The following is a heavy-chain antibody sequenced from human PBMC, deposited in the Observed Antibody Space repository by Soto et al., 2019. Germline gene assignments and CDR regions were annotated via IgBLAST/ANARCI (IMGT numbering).Heavy chain of an antibody. CDR2: IKRDGSEK. J-gene: IGHJ4*02. V-gene: IGHV3-7*03. Sequence: GSLRLSCAASGFTFGSNWMSWVRQAPGKGLEWVANIKRDGSEKYYVDSVKGRFTISRDNAKNILYLQMNSLRADDTAVYYCASLEWESTGYADYWGQGTLVTVSS. CDR3: ASLEWESTGYADY. D-gene: IGHD3-3*01. CDR1: GFTFGSNW.